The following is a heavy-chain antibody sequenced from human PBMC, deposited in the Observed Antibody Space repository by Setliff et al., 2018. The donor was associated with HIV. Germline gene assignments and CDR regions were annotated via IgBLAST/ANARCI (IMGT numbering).Heavy chain of an antibody. D-gene: IGHD5-12*01. CDR2: INHSGGT. CDR1: GRSFSGYY. J-gene: IGHJ5*02. CDR3: ARLGRPYSGQGWFDP. Sequence: PSETLSLTCAVYGRSFSGYYWNWIRQSPGKGLEWIGEINHSGGTNYNPSLKSRVTMSIDTSKNQSSLNVSSVTAADTAVYYCARLGRPYSGQGWFDPWGQGTLVTVSS. V-gene: IGHV4-34*01.